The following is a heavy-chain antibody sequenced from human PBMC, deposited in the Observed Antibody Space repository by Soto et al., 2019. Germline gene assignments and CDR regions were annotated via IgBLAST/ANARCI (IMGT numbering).Heavy chain of an antibody. J-gene: IGHJ6*02. V-gene: IGHV1-18*01. CDR2: ISPYTGNT. Sequence: QVQLVQSGDEVKKPGASVKVSCKASGYIFVNYGIAWVRQAPRQGLEWMGWISPYTGNTHSASKVQGRLAMTTDTATSTAYMDLGSLTSDDTAVYYCVMVDNYVTPTPQDVWGQGTTVTVSS. CDR1: GYIFVNYG. D-gene: IGHD3-16*01. CDR3: VMVDNYVTPTPQDV.